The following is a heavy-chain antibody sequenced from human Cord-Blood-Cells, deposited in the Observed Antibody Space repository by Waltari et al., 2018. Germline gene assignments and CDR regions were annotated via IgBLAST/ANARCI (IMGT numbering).Heavy chain of an antibody. V-gene: IGHV4-34*01. D-gene: IGHD6-13*01. CDR2: INHSGST. J-gene: IGHJ3*02. CDR3: ASSSGIAAADAFDI. Sequence: QVQLQQWGAGLLKPSETLSLTCAVYGGSFSGYYWSWIRQPPGKGLEWIGEINHSGSTNSNPSLKSRVTVSVDTSKNQFSLKLGSVTAADTAVYYCASSSGIAAADAFDIWGQGTMVTVSS. CDR1: GGSFSGYY.